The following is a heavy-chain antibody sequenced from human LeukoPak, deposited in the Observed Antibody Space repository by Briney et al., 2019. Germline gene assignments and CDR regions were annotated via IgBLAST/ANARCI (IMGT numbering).Heavy chain of an antibody. V-gene: IGHV1-18*01. CDR3: ARGTIRYYDFWSGYRGGFDY. J-gene: IGHJ4*02. D-gene: IGHD3-3*01. CDR2: ISAYNGNT. CDR1: GYTFTSYG. Sequence: GASVKVSCKASGYTFTSYGISWVRQAPGQGLEWMGWISAYNGNTNYAQKLQGRVTMTTDTSTSTAYMELRSLRSDDTAVYYCARGTIRYYDFWSGYRGGFDYWGQGSLVTVSS.